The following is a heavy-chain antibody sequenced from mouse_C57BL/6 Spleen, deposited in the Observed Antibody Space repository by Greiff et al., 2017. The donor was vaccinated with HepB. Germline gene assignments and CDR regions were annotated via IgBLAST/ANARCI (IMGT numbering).Heavy chain of an antibody. V-gene: IGHV5-17*01. J-gene: IGHJ3*01. CDR3: ARSYYSNPFAY. CDR2: ISSGSSTI. Sequence: EVKLVESGGGLVKPGGSLKLSCAASGFTFSDYGMHWVRQAPEKGLEWVAYISSGSSTIYYADTVKGRFTISRDNAKNTLFLQKTSLRSEDTAMYYCARSYYSNPFAYWGQGTLVTVSA. CDR1: GFTFSDYG. D-gene: IGHD2-5*01.